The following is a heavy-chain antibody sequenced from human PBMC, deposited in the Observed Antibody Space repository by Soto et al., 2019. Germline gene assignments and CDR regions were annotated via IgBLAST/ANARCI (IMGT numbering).Heavy chain of an antibody. Sequence: QVQLQQWGAGLLKPSETLSLTCAVSGGSFSGYYWSWIRQPPGHGLEWIGEINHSGSTNYNPSLKCRVTISVDTSKNQFSLKLSSLTAADTAVYYCARGPRLRPTRFDPWGQGTLVTVSS. CDR3: ARGPRLRPTRFDP. J-gene: IGHJ5*02. CDR1: GGSFSGYY. D-gene: IGHD4-17*01. V-gene: IGHV4-34*01. CDR2: INHSGST.